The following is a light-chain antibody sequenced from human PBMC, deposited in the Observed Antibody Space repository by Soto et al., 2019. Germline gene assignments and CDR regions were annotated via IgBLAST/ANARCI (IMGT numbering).Light chain of an antibody. CDR3: CSYAGSSSFYV. V-gene: IGLV2-23*02. J-gene: IGLJ1*01. Sequence: QSVLTQPASVSGSPGQSITLSCTGTSSDVGSYNLVSWYQHHPDEAPKLIIYEVNKRPSGVSNRFSGSKSGNTASLTISGLQAEDEADYYCCSYAGSSSFYVFGSGTKLTVL. CDR2: EVN. CDR1: SSDVGSYNL.